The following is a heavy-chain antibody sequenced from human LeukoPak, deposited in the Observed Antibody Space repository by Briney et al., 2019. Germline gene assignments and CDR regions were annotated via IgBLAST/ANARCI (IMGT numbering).Heavy chain of an antibody. Sequence: GGSLRLSCAASGFTFNSFFLNWVRLTPGRELEWLACIGQDGSDTFYMDSVRGRFTISRDNTKNSLYLQMDSLRAEDTAVYFCVRDLGHSRHYFEYWGQGALVTVSS. CDR1: GFTFNSFF. CDR2: IGQDGSDT. V-gene: IGHV3-7*01. CDR3: VRDLGHSRHYFEY. D-gene: IGHD7-27*01. J-gene: IGHJ4*02.